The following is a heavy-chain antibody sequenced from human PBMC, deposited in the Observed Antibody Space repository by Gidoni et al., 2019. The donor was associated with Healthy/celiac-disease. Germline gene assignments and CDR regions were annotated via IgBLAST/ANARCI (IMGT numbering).Heavy chain of an antibody. J-gene: IGHJ4*02. Sequence: QITLKESGPTLVKPTQTLTLTCTSSGFSLSTSGVGVGWIRQPPGKALEWLALIYWNEDKRYSPSLKSRLTITKDTSKNQVVLTMTNMDPVDTGTYYCAHRPDCSSASCPFDYWGQGTLVTVSS. CDR3: AHRPDCSSASCPFDY. CDR2: IYWNEDK. CDR1: GFSLSTSGVG. D-gene: IGHD2-2*01. V-gene: IGHV2-5*01.